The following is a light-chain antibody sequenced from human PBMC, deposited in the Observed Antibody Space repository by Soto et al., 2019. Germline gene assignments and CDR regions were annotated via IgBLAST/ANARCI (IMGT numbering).Light chain of an antibody. Sequence: QSVLTQPPSASGTPGQRVTISCSGSRSNIGSNYVYWYQHLPGTAPKLLIHSNNQRPSGVPDRFSGSKSGTSASLAISGLRSEDEADYYCAAWDDSLSALYVFGTGTKLTVL. V-gene: IGLV1-47*02. CDR1: RSNIGSNY. CDR2: SNN. J-gene: IGLJ1*01. CDR3: AAWDDSLSALYV.